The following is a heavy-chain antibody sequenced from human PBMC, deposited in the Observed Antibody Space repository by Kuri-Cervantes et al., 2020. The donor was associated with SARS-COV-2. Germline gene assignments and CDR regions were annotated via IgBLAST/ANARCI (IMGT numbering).Heavy chain of an antibody. V-gene: IGHV4-39*01. CDR1: GGSISSSSYY. D-gene: IGHD3-3*01. Sequence: SETLSLTCTVSGGSISSSSYYWGWIRQPPGKGPEWIGSIYYSGSTDYNPSLKSRVTISVDTSKNQFSLKLTSVTAADTAVYFCVGIWSNYRFDYWGQGTLVTVSS. CDR3: VGIWSNYRFDY. J-gene: IGHJ4*02. CDR2: IYYSGST.